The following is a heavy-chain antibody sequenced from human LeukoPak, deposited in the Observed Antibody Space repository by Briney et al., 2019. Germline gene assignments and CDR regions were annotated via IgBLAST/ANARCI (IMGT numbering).Heavy chain of an antibody. CDR3: ARQDGFRAYDY. CDR2: IYHSGST. D-gene: IGHD6-25*01. Sequence: PSQTLSLTCAVSGGSISSGGYSWSWIRQPPGKGLEWIGYIYHSGSTYYNPSLKSRVTISVDRPKNQFSLKLGSVTAADTAVYYCARQDGFRAYDYWGQGTLVTVSS. J-gene: IGHJ4*02. CDR1: GGSISSGGYS. V-gene: IGHV4-30-2*01.